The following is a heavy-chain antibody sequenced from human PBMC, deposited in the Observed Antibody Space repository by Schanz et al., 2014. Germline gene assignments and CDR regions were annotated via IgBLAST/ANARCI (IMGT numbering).Heavy chain of an antibody. J-gene: IGHJ6*02. CDR1: GFIFGSSV. Sequence: EVKLLESGGTLVRPGGSLRLSCAASGFIFGSSVMAWVRQAPGKGLEWVSSISSGGGSTYYADSVKGRFTISRDNSKNTLYLQMKSLRAEDTAVYYCAKDGPGGSGSYSADGGMDVWGQGTTVTVSS. D-gene: IGHD3-10*01. CDR2: ISSGGGST. V-gene: IGHV3-23*01. CDR3: AKDGPGGSGSYSADGGMDV.